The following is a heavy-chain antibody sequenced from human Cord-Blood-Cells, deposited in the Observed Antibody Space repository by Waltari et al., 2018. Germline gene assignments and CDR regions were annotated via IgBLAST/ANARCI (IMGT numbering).Heavy chain of an antibody. D-gene: IGHD1-26*01. CDR1: GYTFTSYG. Sequence: LVQSGAEVKKPGATVKVSCKASGYTFTSYGISWVRQAPGQGLEWMGWISAYNGNTNYAQKLQGTVTMSTDTSTSTAYMELRSLRSDHTAVYYCTNSVGANNWFDPWGQGTLFTVSS. CDR3: TNSVGANNWFDP. J-gene: IGHJ5*01. CDR2: ISAYNGNT. V-gene: IGHV1-18*04.